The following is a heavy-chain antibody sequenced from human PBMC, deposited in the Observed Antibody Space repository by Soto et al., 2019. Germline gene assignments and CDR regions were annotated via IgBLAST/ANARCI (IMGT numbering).Heavy chain of an antibody. D-gene: IGHD6-19*01. Sequence: GGSLRLSCAASGFTFSSYAMHWVRQAPGKGLEWVAVISYDGSNKYYADSVKGRFTISRDNSKNTLYLQMNSLRAEDTAVYYCAREWLLFYYYYYGMDVWGQGTTVTVSS. CDR1: GFTFSSYA. V-gene: IGHV3-30-3*01. CDR2: ISYDGSNK. J-gene: IGHJ6*02. CDR3: AREWLLFYYYYYGMDV.